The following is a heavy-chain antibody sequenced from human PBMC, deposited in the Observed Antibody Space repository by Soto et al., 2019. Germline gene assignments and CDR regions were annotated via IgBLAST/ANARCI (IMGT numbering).Heavy chain of an antibody. CDR2: IDPNSGGT. V-gene: IGHV1-2*02. D-gene: IGHD6-19*01. CDR3: TQWLVLDAFDI. Sequence: ASVKVSCKASGYTFTGYYMHWVRQAPGQGLEWMGWIDPNSGGTNYAQKFQGRVTMTRDTSISTAYMELSRLRSDDTAVYYCTQWLVLDAFDIWGQGTMVTVSS. CDR1: GYTFTGYY. J-gene: IGHJ3*02.